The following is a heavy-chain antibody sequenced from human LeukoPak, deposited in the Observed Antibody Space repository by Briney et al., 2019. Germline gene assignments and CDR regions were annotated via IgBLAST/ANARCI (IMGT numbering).Heavy chain of an antibody. CDR3: ALYYDSSGYYHLGAFDI. CDR2: INHSGST. J-gene: IGHJ3*02. Sequence: SGTLSLTCAVSGGSITSSNWWSWVRQPPGKGLEWIGEINHSGSTNYNPSLKSRVTISVDTSKNQFSLKLSSVTAADTAVYYCALYYDSSGYYHLGAFDIWGQGTMVTVSS. V-gene: IGHV4-4*02. CDR1: GGSITSSNW. D-gene: IGHD3-22*01.